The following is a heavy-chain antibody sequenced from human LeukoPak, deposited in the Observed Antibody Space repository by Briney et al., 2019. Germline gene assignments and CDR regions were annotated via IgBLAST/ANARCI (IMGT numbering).Heavy chain of an antibody. Sequence: PSETLSLTCTVSGVSISSSYSYWGLIRQPPGMGLQWIGSIYYTGNTYYNASLKSRVTISVDKSKNQFSLKLSSVTAADTAVYYCARFDFRINDPGIAVAGEAGAFDIWGQGTMVTVSS. D-gene: IGHD6-19*01. V-gene: IGHV4-39*07. J-gene: IGHJ3*02. CDR2: IYYTGNT. CDR1: GVSISSSYSY. CDR3: ARFDFRINDPGIAVAGEAGAFDI.